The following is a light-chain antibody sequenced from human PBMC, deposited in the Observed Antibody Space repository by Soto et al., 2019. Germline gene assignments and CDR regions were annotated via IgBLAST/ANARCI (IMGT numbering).Light chain of an antibody. V-gene: IGKV1-39*01. CDR2: AAS. Sequence: APTRASVFASVGDSVTITCRASQSISSYLNWYQQKPGKAPKLLIYAASSLQSGVPSRFSGSGSGTDFTLTIISLQPEDFATYYCQQRYSTPPTFGQGTKV. CDR3: QQRYSTPPT. J-gene: IGKJ1*01. CDR1: QSISSY.